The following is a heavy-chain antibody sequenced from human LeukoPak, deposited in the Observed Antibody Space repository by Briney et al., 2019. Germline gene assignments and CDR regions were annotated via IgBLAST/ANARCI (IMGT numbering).Heavy chain of an antibody. CDR3: ARTGGGDGYNFSFDY. V-gene: IGHV3-21*01. D-gene: IGHD5-24*01. Sequence: GGSLRLSCAASGFTFSSYEMNWVRQAPGKGLEWVSSISSSSSYIYYADSVKGRFTISRDNAKNSLYLQMNSLRAEDTAVYYCARTGGGDGYNFSFDYWGQGTLVTVSS. J-gene: IGHJ4*02. CDR2: ISSSSSYI. CDR1: GFTFSSYE.